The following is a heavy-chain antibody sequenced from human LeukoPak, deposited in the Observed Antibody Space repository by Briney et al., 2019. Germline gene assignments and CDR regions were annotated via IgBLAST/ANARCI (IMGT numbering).Heavy chain of an antibody. Sequence: ASVKVSCKASGYTFTSYGICCVRQAPGQGLEWMGRISAYKGNTNYAQKLQGRVTMTTDTSTSTAYMELRSLRSDDTAVYYCARNSGYGRDNWFDPWGQGTLVTVSA. J-gene: IGHJ5*02. D-gene: IGHD5-18*01. V-gene: IGHV1-18*01. CDR1: GYTFTSYG. CDR3: ARNSGYGRDNWFDP. CDR2: ISAYKGNT.